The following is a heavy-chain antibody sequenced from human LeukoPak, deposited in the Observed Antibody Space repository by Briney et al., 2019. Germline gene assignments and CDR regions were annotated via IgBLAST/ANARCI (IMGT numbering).Heavy chain of an antibody. V-gene: IGHV1-2*02. D-gene: IGHD5-18*01. CDR1: GYTFTGYC. CDR2: INPNSGGT. J-gene: IGHJ4*02. Sequence: GASVKVSCKASGYTFTGYCMHWVRQAPGQGLEWMGWINPNSGGTNYAQKFQGRVTMTRDTSISTAYMELSRLRSDDTAVYYCARDKGGYSYGFDYWGQGTLVTVSS. CDR3: ARDKGGYSYGFDY.